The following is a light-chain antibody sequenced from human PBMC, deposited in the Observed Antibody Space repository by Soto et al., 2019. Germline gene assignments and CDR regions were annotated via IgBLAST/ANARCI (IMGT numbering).Light chain of an antibody. Sequence: SYELTQPPSLSVAPGKTARITCGGNNIGSKSVHWYQQKPGQAPVLVIYYDSDRPSGIPERFSGSKSGNTATLTISRVEAGDEADYYCQVWDSSSDRDVVFGGGTKLTVL. CDR1: NIGSKS. CDR2: YDS. CDR3: QVWDSSSDRDVV. J-gene: IGLJ2*01. V-gene: IGLV3-21*04.